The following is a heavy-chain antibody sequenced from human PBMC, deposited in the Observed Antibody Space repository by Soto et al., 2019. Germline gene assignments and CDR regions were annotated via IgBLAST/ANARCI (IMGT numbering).Heavy chain of an antibody. CDR1: GYTFPGYY. D-gene: IGHD6-19*01. CDR2: INPNSGDT. Sequence: ASVKVSCKASGYTFPGYYMHWVRQAPGQGLEWMGWINPNSGDTNYAQKFQGRVTMTRDTSTSTAYMELSSLRSDDTAVYYCARHNSGWYNIDYYYDMDVWGKGTTVTVSS. CDR3: ARHNSGWYNIDYYYDMDV. J-gene: IGHJ6*03. V-gene: IGHV1-2*02.